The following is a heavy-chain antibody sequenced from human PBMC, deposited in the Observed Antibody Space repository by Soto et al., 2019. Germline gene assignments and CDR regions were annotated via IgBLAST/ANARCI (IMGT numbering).Heavy chain of an antibody. V-gene: IGHV4-59*01. CDR3: ARISLGLASYFDY. D-gene: IGHD7-27*01. J-gene: IGHJ4*02. CDR1: GGSISRYY. Sequence: PSETLSLTCTVSGGSISRYYWSWIRQPPEKGLEWIGYIYYSGSTNYNPSLKSRVTISLDTSKNQFSLKLSSVTAADTAVYYCARISLGLASYFDYWGQGALVTVSS. CDR2: IYYSGST.